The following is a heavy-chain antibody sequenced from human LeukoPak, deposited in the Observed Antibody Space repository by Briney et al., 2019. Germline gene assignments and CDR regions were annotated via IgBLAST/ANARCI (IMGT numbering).Heavy chain of an antibody. CDR3: AKDKVSSGWY. J-gene: IGHJ4*02. V-gene: IGHV3-23*01. CDR1: GFTFSSYS. CDR2: ISGSGGST. Sequence: PGGSLRLSCAASGFTFSSYSMNWVRQAPGKGLEWVSAISGSGGSTYYADSVKGRFTISRDNSKNTLYLQMNSLRAEDTAVYYCAKDKVSSGWYWGQGTLVTVSS. D-gene: IGHD6-19*01.